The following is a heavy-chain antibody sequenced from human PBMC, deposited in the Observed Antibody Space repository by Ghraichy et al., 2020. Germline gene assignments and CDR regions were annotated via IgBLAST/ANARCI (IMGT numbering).Heavy chain of an antibody. V-gene: IGHV4-31*03. CDR3: ARWVQPATVLLSLGFDY. Sequence: SETLSLTCTVSGGSISSGGYYWSWIRQHPGKGLEWIGYIYYSGSTYYNPSLKSRVTISVDTSKNQFSLKLSSVTAADTAVYYCARWVQPATVLLSLGFDYWGQGTLVTVSS. J-gene: IGHJ4*02. CDR1: GGSISSGGYY. CDR2: IYYSGST. D-gene: IGHD3-10*01.